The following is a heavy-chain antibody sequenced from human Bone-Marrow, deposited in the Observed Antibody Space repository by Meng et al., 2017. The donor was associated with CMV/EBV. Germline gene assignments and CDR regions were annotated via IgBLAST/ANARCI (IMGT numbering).Heavy chain of an antibody. CDR1: GFTFDDYT. D-gene: IGHD6-19*01. V-gene: IGHV3-43*01. CDR3: AKGDFIAVAAKGAFDI. Sequence: GESLKISCAASGFTFDDYTMHWVRQAPGKGLEWVSLISWDGGSTYYADSVKGRFTISRDNSKNSLYLQMNSLRTEDTALYYCAKGDFIAVAAKGAFDIWGQGTMVT. J-gene: IGHJ3*02. CDR2: ISWDGGST.